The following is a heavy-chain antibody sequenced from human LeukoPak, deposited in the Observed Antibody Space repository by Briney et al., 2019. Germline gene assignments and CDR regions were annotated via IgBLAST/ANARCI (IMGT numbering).Heavy chain of an antibody. CDR2: IYTSGST. V-gene: IGHV4-61*02. D-gene: IGHD1-26*01. J-gene: IGHJ4*02. CDR1: GGSISSGSYY. Sequence: TSETLSLTCTVSGGSISSGSYYWSWIRQPAGKGLEWIGRIYTSGSTNYNPSLKSRVTISVDTSKNQFSLKLSSVTAADTAVYYCARVGVTADFDYWGQGTLVTVSS. CDR3: ARVGVTADFDY.